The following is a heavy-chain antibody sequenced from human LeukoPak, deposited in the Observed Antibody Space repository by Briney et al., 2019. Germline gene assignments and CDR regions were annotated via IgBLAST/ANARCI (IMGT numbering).Heavy chain of an antibody. D-gene: IGHD1-1*01. CDR3: AKDQFQGRGWTLTGTYFDY. J-gene: IGHJ4*02. CDR2: IRYDGSNK. Sequence: GGSLRLSCAASGFTFSSYGMHWVRQAPGKGLEWVAFIRYDGSNKYYADSVKGRFTISRDNSKNTLYLQMNSLGAEDTAVYYCAKDQFQGRGWTLTGTYFDYWGQGTLVTVSS. V-gene: IGHV3-30*02. CDR1: GFTFSSYG.